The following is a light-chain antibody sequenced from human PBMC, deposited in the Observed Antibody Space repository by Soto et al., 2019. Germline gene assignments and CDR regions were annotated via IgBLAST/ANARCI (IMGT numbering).Light chain of an antibody. J-gene: IGKJ4*01. V-gene: IGKV3-20*01. CDR3: QQYGGSPRVT. CDR2: GAS. CDR1: QSVSSNY. Sequence: EIVLTQSPGTLSLSPGERATLSCRASQSVSSNYLAWYQQKPGQAHRLLIYGASSRATGIPDRFIGSGSGTDFTLTISRLEPEDFAVYYCQQYGGSPRVTFGGGTKVEIK.